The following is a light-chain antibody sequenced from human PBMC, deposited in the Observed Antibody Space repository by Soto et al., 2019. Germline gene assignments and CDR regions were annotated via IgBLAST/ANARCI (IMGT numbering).Light chain of an antibody. CDR1: QGVRSY. CDR2: AAS. V-gene: IGKV1-9*01. CDR3: QQLNSFPVT. J-gene: IGKJ5*01. Sequence: DMQMVQSRPSLYAAGRRRITNTCRASQGVRSYLAWYQQKAGRAPKLLIYAASTLQSEVPSRFCGSGSGTEFTLTIRTLQPEDFATYYCQQLNSFPVTFGQGTRLEI.